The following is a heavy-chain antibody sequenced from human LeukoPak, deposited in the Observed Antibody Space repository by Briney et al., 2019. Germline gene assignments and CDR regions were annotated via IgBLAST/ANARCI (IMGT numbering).Heavy chain of an antibody. CDR1: GFTFSSYS. D-gene: IGHD4-23*01. CDR2: ISWNSGSI. V-gene: IGHV3-9*01. CDR3: AKDYGGNSRWYFDL. Sequence: GGSLRLSCAASGFTFSSYSMNWVRQAPGKGLEWVSGISWNSGSIGYADSVKGRFTISRDNAKNSLYLQMNSLRAEDTALYYCAKDYGGNSRWYFDLWGRGTLVTVSS. J-gene: IGHJ2*01.